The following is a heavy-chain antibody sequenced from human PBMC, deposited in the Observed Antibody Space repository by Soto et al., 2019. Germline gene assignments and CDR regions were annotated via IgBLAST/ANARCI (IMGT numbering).Heavy chain of an antibody. J-gene: IGHJ4*02. Sequence: SVKVSCKASGGTFSSYAISWVLQAPGQGLEWMGGIIPIFGTANYAQKFQGRVTITADESTSTAYMELSSLRSEDTAVYYCARKDGSGSYFPYYFDYWGQGTLVTVSS. D-gene: IGHD3-10*01. CDR2: IIPIFGTA. CDR3: ARKDGSGSYFPYYFDY. V-gene: IGHV1-69*13. CDR1: GGTFSSYA.